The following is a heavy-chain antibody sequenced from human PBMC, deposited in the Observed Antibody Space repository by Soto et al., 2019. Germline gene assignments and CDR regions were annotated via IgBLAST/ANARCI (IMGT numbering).Heavy chain of an antibody. CDR2: INQDGSEK. Sequence: EVHLVESGGGLVQTGGSLRLSCAIFESTVSRDWMNWVRQAPGKGLEWVAHINQDGSEKYYVDSVKGRFTISRDNAKKSLYLQITSLRPTDTAMYYCAGGVGEAFWSQRTLVAVSS. J-gene: IGHJ4*02. V-gene: IGHV3-7*04. CDR1: ESTVSRDW. CDR3: AGGVGEAF. D-gene: IGHD1-26*01.